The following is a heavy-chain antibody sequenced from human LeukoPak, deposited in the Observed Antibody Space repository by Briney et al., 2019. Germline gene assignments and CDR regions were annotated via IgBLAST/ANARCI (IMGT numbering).Heavy chain of an antibody. V-gene: IGHV4-39*07. CDR3: ARDLYSYGFWVSPTL. J-gene: IGHJ4*02. D-gene: IGHD5-18*01. CDR2: IYYSGST. CDR1: GGSISSSSYY. Sequence: SETLSLTCTVSGGSISSSSYYWGWIRQPPGKGLEWIGSIYYSGSTYYNPSLKSRVTISVDTSKNQFSLKLSSVTAADTAVYYCARDLYSYGFWVSPTLWGQGTLVTVSS.